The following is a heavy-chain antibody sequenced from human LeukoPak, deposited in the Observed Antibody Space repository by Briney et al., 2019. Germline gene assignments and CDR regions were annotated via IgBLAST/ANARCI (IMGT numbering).Heavy chain of an antibody. CDR3: TRAEMVTILSHYGMDV. CDR1: GFTFGDYS. Sequence: PGGSLRLSRTASGFTFGDYSMTWVRQAPGKGLEWVGFIRRQSYGETTDYAASVSGRFTISRDDSKTIAYLQMNSLKTEDTAVYFCTRAEMVTILSHYGMDVWGQGTTVTVSS. V-gene: IGHV3-49*04. J-gene: IGHJ6*02. CDR2: IRRQSYGETT. D-gene: IGHD5-24*01.